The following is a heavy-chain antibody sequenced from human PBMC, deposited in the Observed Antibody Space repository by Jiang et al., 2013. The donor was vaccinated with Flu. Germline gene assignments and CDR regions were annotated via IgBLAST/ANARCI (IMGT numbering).Heavy chain of an antibody. V-gene: IGHV4-59*08. CDR1: GGSISSYY. Sequence: GSGLVKPSETLSLTCTVSGGSISSYYWSWIRQPPGKGLEWIGYIYYSGSTNYNPSLKSRVTISVDTSKNQFSLKLSSVTAADTAMYYCARAERGYSYQFDYWGQGTLVTVSS. D-gene: IGHD5-18*01. CDR3: ARAERGYSYQFDY. J-gene: IGHJ4*02. CDR2: IYYSGST.